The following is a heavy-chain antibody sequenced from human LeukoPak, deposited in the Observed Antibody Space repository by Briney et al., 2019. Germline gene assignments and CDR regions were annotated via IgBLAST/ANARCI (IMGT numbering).Heavy chain of an antibody. V-gene: IGHV3-30*18. CDR3: AKDRWELPVRYYGMDV. J-gene: IGHJ6*02. CDR1: GFTFSSYG. Sequence: PGGSLRLSCAASGFTFSSYGMHWVRQAPGKGLEWVAVISYDGSNKYYADSVKGRFTISRDNSKNTLYLQMNSLRAEDTAVYYCAKDRWELPVRYYGMDVWGQGTTVTVSS. CDR2: ISYDGSNK. D-gene: IGHD1-26*01.